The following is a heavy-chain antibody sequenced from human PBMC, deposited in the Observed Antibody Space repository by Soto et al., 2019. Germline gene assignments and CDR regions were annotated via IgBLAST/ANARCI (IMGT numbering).Heavy chain of an antibody. J-gene: IGHJ4*02. CDR3: AREGSYTADNFAHGIQLWQFDF. D-gene: IGHD5-18*01. CDR2: IFSSGST. Sequence: SESLSLTCTVSGGSINTFYWSWVRQPAGKGLEWIGRIFSSGSTSFNPSLESRVAMSVDTSKNHFSLNLSSLTAADMAVYYCAREGSYTADNFAHGIQLWQFDFCGQGSLVTVSA. CDR1: GGSINTFY. V-gene: IGHV4-4*07.